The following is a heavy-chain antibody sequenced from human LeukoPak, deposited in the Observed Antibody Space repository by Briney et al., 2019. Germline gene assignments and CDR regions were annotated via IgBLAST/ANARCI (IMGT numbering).Heavy chain of an antibody. J-gene: IGHJ4*02. D-gene: IGHD5-24*01. CDR2: ISGSGSST. CDR3: ARDTYGDVDKMATITYHLDY. Sequence: PGGSLRLSCAASGFTFSSYAMSWVRQAPGKGLEWVSAISGSGSSTYYADSVKGRFTISRDNSKNTLYLQMNSLRAEDTAVYYCARDTYGDVDKMATITYHLDYWGQGTLVTVSS. CDR1: GFTFSSYA. V-gene: IGHV3-23*01.